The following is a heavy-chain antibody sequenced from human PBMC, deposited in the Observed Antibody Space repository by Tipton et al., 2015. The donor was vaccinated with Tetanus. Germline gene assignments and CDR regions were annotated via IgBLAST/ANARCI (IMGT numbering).Heavy chain of an antibody. CDR2: AYYSGST. D-gene: IGHD2-2*02. CDR1: GGSISSSSYY. Sequence: TLSLTCTVSGGSISSSSYYWGWIRQPPGKGLEWIGSAYYSGSTNYNPSLKSRLIISADTSKNQFSLRLSSVTAADTAVYYCASYNIPYYFDYWGRGTLVTVSS. CDR3: ASYNIPYYFDY. J-gene: IGHJ4*02. V-gene: IGHV4-39*07.